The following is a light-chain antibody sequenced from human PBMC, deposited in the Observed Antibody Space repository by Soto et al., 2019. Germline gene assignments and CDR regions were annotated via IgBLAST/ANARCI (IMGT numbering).Light chain of an antibody. CDR2: AAS. CDR3: QKYDSVPFT. Sequence: DIHMTQSPASLSASLGDRITIACRASQGIGNYVAWYQQRPGKVPKLLISAASTLQSGVPSRFSGRGSGTDFTLTISNLQPEDVATYYCQKYDSVPFTFGPGT. V-gene: IGKV1-27*01. CDR1: QGIGNY. J-gene: IGKJ3*01.